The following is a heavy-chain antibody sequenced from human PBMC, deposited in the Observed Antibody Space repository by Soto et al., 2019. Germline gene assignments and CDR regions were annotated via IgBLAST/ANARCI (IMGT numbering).Heavy chain of an antibody. CDR1: GFTFNDYY. CDR2: ISSSGTNI. V-gene: IGHV3-11*01. CDR3: ASDVRDATDV. J-gene: IGHJ6*02. Sequence: QVQLVESGGGLVKPGGSLRLSCAASGFTFNDYYMTWIRQAPGRGLEWVSYISSSGTNIYYADSVKGRFTISRDNGKNSVYLQMNSLRADDTDVCYCASDVRDATDVWGQGTTVTVSS.